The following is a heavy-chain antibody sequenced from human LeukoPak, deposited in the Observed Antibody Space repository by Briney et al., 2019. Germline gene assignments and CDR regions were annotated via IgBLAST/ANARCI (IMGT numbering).Heavy chain of an antibody. V-gene: IGHV4-61*02. CDR3: AREGRKGFDC. Sequence: PSETLSLTCTVSGGSISSGSYYWSWIRQPAGKGLEWIGRIYTSGSTNYNPSLKSRVTISVDTSKNQFSLKLSSVTAADTAVYYCAREGRKGFDCWGQGTLVTVSS. J-gene: IGHJ4*02. CDR2: IYTSGST. CDR1: GGSISSGSYY.